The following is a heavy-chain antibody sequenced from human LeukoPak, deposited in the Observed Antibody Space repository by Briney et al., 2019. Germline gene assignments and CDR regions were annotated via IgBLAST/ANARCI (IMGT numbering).Heavy chain of an antibody. CDR3: ARGRHTFIAVDYFDY. CDR1: GFTFDDYG. V-gene: IGHV3-20*04. D-gene: IGHD6-19*01. CDR2: INWNGGST. J-gene: IGHJ4*02. Sequence: GGSLRLSCAASGFTFDDYGMSWVRHVPGKGLEWVSGINWNGGSTGCADSVKGRFTISRDNAKNSLYLQMNSLRAEDSALYYCARGRHTFIAVDYFDYWGQGTLVTVSS.